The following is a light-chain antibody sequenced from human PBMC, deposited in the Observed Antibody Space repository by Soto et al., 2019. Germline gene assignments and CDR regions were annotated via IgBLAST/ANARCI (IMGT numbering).Light chain of an antibody. CDR1: QSISSY. CDR3: QQGYTTPLT. CDR2: AAS. J-gene: IGKJ4*01. V-gene: IGKV1-39*01. Sequence: DIQMTQSPSSLSASVVDTVTITCRASQSISSYLSWYQQKPGKAPNLLIYAASSLQSGVPSRFSGSGSGTDFTLTISSLQPEDFATYYCQQGYTTPLTFGGGTKVDIK.